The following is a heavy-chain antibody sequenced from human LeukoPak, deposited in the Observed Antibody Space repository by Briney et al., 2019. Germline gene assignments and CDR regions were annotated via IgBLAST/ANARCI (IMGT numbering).Heavy chain of an antibody. D-gene: IGHD6-19*01. J-gene: IGHJ4*02. CDR3: VTEDISTLRAVANYFDY. V-gene: IGHV1-2*02. CDR1: GYTFTGYY. Sequence: ASVKVSCKASGYTFTGYYMHWVRQAPGQGLEWMGWINPNSGGTNYAQKFQGRVTMTRDTSISTAYMELSRLRSDDTAVYYCVTEDISTLRAVANYFDYWGQGTLVSVSS. CDR2: INPNSGGT.